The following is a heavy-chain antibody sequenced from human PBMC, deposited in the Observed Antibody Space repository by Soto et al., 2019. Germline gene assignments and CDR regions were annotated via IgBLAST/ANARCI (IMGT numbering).Heavy chain of an antibody. Sequence: SETLSLTCTVSGGSISSGGYYWSWIRQHPGKGLEWIGYIYYSGSTYYNPSLKSRVTISVDTSKNQFSLKLSSVTAADTAVYYCATSGGYYGSGSYSLFDYWGQGTLVTVSS. V-gene: IGHV4-31*03. CDR1: GGSISSGGYY. J-gene: IGHJ4*02. D-gene: IGHD3-10*01. CDR3: ATSGGYYGSGSYSLFDY. CDR2: IYYSGST.